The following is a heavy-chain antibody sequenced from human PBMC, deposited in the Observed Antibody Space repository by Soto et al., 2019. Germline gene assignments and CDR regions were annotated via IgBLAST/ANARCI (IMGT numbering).Heavy chain of an antibody. V-gene: IGHV4-59*08. Sequence: SETLSLTCTVSGFSLSSYYLIWLRQPPGKGLGWIGYIYYSGSTNYNPSLKSRVTISVDTSKNQFSLKLSSVTAADTAVYYCARRATIFGVDVFDYWGQGTLVTVSS. CDR3: ARRATIFGVDVFDY. D-gene: IGHD3-3*01. CDR1: GFSLSSYY. J-gene: IGHJ4*02. CDR2: IYYSGST.